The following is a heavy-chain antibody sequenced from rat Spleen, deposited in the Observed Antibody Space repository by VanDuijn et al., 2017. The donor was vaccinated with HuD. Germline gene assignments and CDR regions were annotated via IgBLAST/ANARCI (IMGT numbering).Heavy chain of an antibody. J-gene: IGHJ2*01. CDR2: IGKDSSTI. CDR1: GFNFNGYW. D-gene: IGHD4-3*01. CDR3: ARARGRFDY. Sequence: EVKLVESGGGLVQPGRSLKLSCVASGFNFNGYWMGWVRQAPGKGLEWIGGIGKDSSTIKYIPSLKDKFTISRDNAQNTLYLQMSKLGSEDTAIYYCARARGRFDYWGQGVMVTVSS. V-gene: IGHV4-2*01.